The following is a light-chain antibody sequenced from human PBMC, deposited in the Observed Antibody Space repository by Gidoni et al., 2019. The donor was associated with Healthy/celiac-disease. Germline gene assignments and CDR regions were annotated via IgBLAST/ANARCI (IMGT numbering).Light chain of an antibody. CDR2: AAS. J-gene: IGKJ4*01. V-gene: IGKV1-39*01. CDR3: QQSYSTPFT. Sequence: DSQVTQSPSSLSASVGDRVNITCRASQSISSYLNWYQQKPGKAPKLLIYAASSLQSGVPSRFSGSGSVTDFTLTISSLQPEDFATYYCQQSYSTPFTFGGGTKVEIK. CDR1: QSISSY.